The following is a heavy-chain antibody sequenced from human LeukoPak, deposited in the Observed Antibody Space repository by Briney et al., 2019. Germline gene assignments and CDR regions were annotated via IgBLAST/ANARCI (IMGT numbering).Heavy chain of an antibody. D-gene: IGHD2-15*01. CDR3: TREAIGWFSDF. CDR2: ISTTSDTI. CDR1: GFSFSSYS. V-gene: IGHV3-48*01. Sequence: GGSLRLSCAASGFSFSSYSMNWVRQAPGRGLEWVSHISTTSDTIFYADSVKGRFTISRDNAKKSLYLQMNSLRGEDTAVYYCTREAIGWFSDFWGQGTLVTVSS. J-gene: IGHJ4*02.